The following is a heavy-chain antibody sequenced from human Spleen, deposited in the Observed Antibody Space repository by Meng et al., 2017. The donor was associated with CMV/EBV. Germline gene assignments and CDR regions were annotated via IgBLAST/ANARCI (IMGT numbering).Heavy chain of an antibody. CDR1: GGSFSAYY. Sequence: SQTLSLTCAVYGGSFSAYYWTWIRQSPGKGLEWVGDINQSGSTNYTPSLKSRVILSVDKSKNQFSLKLNSVTAADTGVYYCARGPRGYSYEKDWFDPWGQGTLVTVSS. CDR3: ARGPRGYSYEKDWFDP. D-gene: IGHD5-18*01. CDR2: INQSGST. V-gene: IGHV4-34*01. J-gene: IGHJ5*02.